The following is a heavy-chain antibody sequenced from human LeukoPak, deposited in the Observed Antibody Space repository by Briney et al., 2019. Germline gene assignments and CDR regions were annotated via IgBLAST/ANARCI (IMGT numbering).Heavy chain of an antibody. CDR3: AKRGLSSSWYFFHY. V-gene: IGHV3-23*01. Sequence: PGGSLRLSCAASGFTFSSYGMSWVRQAPGKGLEWVSSLSDSGGSTYYADSVKGRFTISRDNSKNTLYLQMNSLRAEDTAVYYCAKRGLSSSWYFFHYWGQGTLVIVSS. D-gene: IGHD6-13*01. CDR2: LSDSGGST. J-gene: IGHJ4*02. CDR1: GFTFSSYG.